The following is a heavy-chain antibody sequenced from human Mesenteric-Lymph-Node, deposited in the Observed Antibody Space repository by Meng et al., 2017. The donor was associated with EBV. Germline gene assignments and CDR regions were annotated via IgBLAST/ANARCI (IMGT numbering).Heavy chain of an antibody. D-gene: IGHD6-19*01. CDR1: GHIFTDYY. CDR2: IRPNSGAT. CDR3: ARDGVDPVAAF. V-gene: IGHV1-2*06. Sequence: QGRIVQSGGEGKKPGASVRVCCKTSGHIFTDYYIHWVRQGPGRGLEWMGRIRPNSGATHYAQTFEDRVTMTRDTSISTVYMELSRLRSDDTAIYFCARDGVDPVAAFWGQGTLVTVSS. J-gene: IGHJ4*02.